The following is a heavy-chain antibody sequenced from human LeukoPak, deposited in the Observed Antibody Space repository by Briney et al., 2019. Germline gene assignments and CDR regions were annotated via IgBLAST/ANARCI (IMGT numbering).Heavy chain of an antibody. CDR1: GYXFTNFG. J-gene: IGHJ5*02. CDR2: ISAYNGNT. V-gene: IGHV1-18*01. D-gene: IGHD3-10*01. CDR3: ARDLPESGEAS. Sequence: GASVKVSCRTSGYXFTNFGIGWVRQAPGQGLEWMGWISAYNGNTNYAQKLQGRVTMTTDTSTSTAYMELRSLRSDDTAVYYCARDLPESGEASWGQGTLVTASS.